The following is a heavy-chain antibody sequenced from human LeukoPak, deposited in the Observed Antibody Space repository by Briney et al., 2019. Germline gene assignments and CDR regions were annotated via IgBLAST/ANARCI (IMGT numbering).Heavy chain of an antibody. V-gene: IGHV1-46*01. J-gene: IGHJ4*02. Sequence: GASVKVSCKASGYTFTSYYMHWVRQAPGQGLEWMGIINPSGGSTSYAQKFQGRVTMTRDMSTSTVYMELSSLRPEDTAVYYCARSHPGTFFDYWGQGTLVTVSS. D-gene: IGHD2/OR15-2a*01. CDR2: INPSGGST. CDR3: ARSHPGTFFDY. CDR1: GYTFTSYY.